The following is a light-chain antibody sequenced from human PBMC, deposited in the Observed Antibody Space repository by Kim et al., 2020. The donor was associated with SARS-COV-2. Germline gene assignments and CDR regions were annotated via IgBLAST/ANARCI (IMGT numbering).Light chain of an antibody. J-gene: IGLJ2*01. V-gene: IGLV2-18*02. Sequence: SVTLSCTGFSSDIDSNYDRVSWYRQSPGTAPKLIIYEVSNRPSGVPDRYSGSKSGNTASLTISGLQPEDEAEYYCSSYTRNTNNALFGGGTKLTVL. CDR1: SSDIDSNYDR. CDR2: EVS. CDR3: SSYTRNTNNAL.